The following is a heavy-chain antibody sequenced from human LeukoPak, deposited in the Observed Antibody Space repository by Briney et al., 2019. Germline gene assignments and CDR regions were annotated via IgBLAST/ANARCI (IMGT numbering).Heavy chain of an antibody. CDR3: ARGYSYLDY. D-gene: IGHD1-26*01. CDR2: VKEDGSER. V-gene: IGHV3-7*05. CDR1: GFSLSNYW. Sequence: AGGSLRLSCGVSGFSLSNYWMTWVRQAPGKGLEWPGSVKEDGSERYHVDSLKGRFTISRDNAKNSLFLQLNCLGAEDTAVYYCARGYSYLDYWGQGALVTVSS. J-gene: IGHJ4*02.